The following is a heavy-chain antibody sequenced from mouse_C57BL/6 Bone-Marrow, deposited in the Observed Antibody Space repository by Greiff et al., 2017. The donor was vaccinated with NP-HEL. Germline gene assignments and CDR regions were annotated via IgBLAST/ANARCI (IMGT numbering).Heavy chain of an antibody. CDR1: GFTLTSYG. J-gene: IGHJ2*01. CDR2: ICRGGST. V-gene: IGHV2-5*01. CDR3: AILSSYGSSSYYFDY. D-gene: IGHD1-1*01. Sequence: VKLEESGPGLVQPSQSLSITCTVSGFTLTSYGVHWVRQSPGKGLEWLGVICRGGSTDYNAAFMSRLSTTKDNSKSQVFYKMYSLQADDTTIYYCAILSSYGSSSYYFDYWGQGTTLTVSS.